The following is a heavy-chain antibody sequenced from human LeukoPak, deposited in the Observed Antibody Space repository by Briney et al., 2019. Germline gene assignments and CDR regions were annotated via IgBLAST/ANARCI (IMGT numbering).Heavy chain of an antibody. CDR2: ISYDGSNK. J-gene: IGHJ4*02. CDR3: ARGDSSSWTYYFDY. Sequence: GGSLRLSCAASGFTFSSYAVHWVRQAPGKGLEWVAVISYDGSNKYYADSVKGRFTISRDNSKNTLYLQMNSLRAEDTAVYYCARGDSSSWTYYFDYWGQGTLVTVSS. D-gene: IGHD6-13*01. V-gene: IGHV3-30*04. CDR1: GFTFSSYA.